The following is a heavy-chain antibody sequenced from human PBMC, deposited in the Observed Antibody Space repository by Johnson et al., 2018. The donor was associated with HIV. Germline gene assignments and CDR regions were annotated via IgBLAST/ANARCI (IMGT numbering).Heavy chain of an antibody. Sequence: QVLLVESGGGVVQPGRSLRLSCVASGFTLSNNAMHWVRQAPGKGLEWVAVISYDGSNKYYADSVKGRFTISRDNSKKSVDLQMSSLRAEDTAVYYCARAEKDIWYYDILTGYPNAFDIWGQGTMVTVSS. D-gene: IGHD3-9*01. CDR3: ARAEKDIWYYDILTGYPNAFDI. V-gene: IGHV3-30*04. CDR1: GFTLSNNA. J-gene: IGHJ3*02. CDR2: ISYDGSNK.